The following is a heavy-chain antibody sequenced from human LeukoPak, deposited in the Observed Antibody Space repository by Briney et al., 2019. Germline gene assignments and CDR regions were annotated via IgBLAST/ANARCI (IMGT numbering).Heavy chain of an antibody. CDR2: ISSSGSTI. CDR1: GCTFSDYY. J-gene: IGHJ6*02. V-gene: IGHV3-11*01. Sequence: GGYLRLSCAASGCTFSDYYESWTREAPGKGLEWVSYISSSGSTIYYADSVKGRFTISRDNAKNSLYLQMNSLRAEDTAVYYCARETRYYYGMDVWGQGTTVTVSS. CDR3: ARETRYYYGMDV.